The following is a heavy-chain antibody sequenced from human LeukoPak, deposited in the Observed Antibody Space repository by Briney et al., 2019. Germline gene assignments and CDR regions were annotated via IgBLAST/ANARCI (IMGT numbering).Heavy chain of an antibody. CDR2: IYHSGST. CDR1: GYSISSGYY. D-gene: IGHD6-13*01. CDR3: AGGIAAAAFDY. V-gene: IGHV4-38-2*02. J-gene: IGHJ4*02. Sequence: SETLSLTCTVSGYSISSGYYWGWIRQPPGKGLEWIGSIYHSGSTYYNPSLKSRVTISVDTSKNQFSLKLSSVTAADTAVYYCAGGIAAAAFDYWGQGTLVTVSS.